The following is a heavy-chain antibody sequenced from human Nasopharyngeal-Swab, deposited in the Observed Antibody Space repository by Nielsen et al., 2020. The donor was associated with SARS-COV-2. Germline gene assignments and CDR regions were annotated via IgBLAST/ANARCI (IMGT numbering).Heavy chain of an antibody. CDR3: ARTFNLRGIAEAGNVGDL. Sequence: GGSLRLSCAASGFAFNRHGMHWVRQAPGKGLEWVAIIWSDGSNKNYADSVKGRFTISRDDSKNTVYLQMNSLRAEDTAMYYCARTFNLRGIAEAGNVGDLWGQGTMVTVS. V-gene: IGHV3-33*01. D-gene: IGHD6-19*01. CDR2: IWSDGSNK. CDR1: GFAFNRHG. J-gene: IGHJ3*01.